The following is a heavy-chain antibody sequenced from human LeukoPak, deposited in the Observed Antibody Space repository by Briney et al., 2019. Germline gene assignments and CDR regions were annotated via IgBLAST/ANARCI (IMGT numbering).Heavy chain of an antibody. CDR2: ISSSGSTI. D-gene: IGHD6-13*01. CDR1: GFTFDDYG. J-gene: IGHJ4*02. Sequence: GGSVRLSCEASGFTFDDYGMSWVRQAPGKGLEWVSYISSSGSTIYYADSVKGRFTISRDNAKNSLYLQMNSLRAEDTAVYYCARVKYSSSSPHFDYWGQGTLVTVSS. CDR3: ARVKYSSSSPHFDY. V-gene: IGHV3-48*03.